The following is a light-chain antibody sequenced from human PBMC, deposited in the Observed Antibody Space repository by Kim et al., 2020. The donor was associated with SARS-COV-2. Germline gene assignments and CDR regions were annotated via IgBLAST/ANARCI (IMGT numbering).Light chain of an antibody. J-gene: IGLJ2*01. CDR3: QAWNSSTVV. CDR1: KLGDKY. CDR2: GES. Sequence: VSPGQTASITCSGDKLGDKYVCWYQQKPGQSPVLVIYGESKRPSGIPERFSGSNSGNTATLTISGTQAMDEADYYCQAWNSSTVVFGGGTQLTVL. V-gene: IGLV3-1*01.